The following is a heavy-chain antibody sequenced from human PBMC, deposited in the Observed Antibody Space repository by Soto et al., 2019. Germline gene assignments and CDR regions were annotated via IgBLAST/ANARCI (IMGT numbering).Heavy chain of an antibody. J-gene: IGHJ6*02. D-gene: IGHD6-13*01. Sequence: PSETLSLTCTVSGGSISSSSYYWGWIRQPPGKGLEWIGSIYYSGSTYYNPSLKSRVTISVDTSKNQFSLKLSSVTAADTAVYYCAGSYSSSWYFYNYYYGMDVWGQGTTVTVS. CDR1: GGSISSSSYY. V-gene: IGHV4-39*01. CDR2: IYYSGST. CDR3: AGSYSSSWYFYNYYYGMDV.